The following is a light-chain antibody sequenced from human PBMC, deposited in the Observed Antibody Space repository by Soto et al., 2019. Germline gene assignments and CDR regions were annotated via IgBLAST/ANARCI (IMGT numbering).Light chain of an antibody. CDR2: GAS. V-gene: IGKV3-15*01. CDR1: QSVSSN. Sequence: EIVMTQSPATLSVSPGERATLSCRASQSVSSNLAWYQQKPGQAPRLLIYGASTRATGIPARFSGSGSGTEFTLTISSLQSEDFAVYYCQHRGTFGGGTNVEIK. J-gene: IGKJ4*01. CDR3: QHRGT.